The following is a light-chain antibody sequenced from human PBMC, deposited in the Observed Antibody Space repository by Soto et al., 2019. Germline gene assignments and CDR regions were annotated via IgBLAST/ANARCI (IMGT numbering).Light chain of an antibody. V-gene: IGKV1-5*01. CDR1: QRINKW. CDR2: DAS. J-gene: IGKJ1*01. CDR3: QPYNSYSRT. Sequence: DIQMTQSPSTLSASIGDRVTITCRASQRINKWLAWHQQKPGKAPKLLIYDASSLKSGVPSRFSGNGSGTEFTLTISSLQPDDFATYYCQPYNSYSRTFGQGTKVDI.